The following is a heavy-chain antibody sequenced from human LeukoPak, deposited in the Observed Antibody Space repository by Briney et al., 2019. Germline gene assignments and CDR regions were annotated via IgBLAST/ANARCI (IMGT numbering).Heavy chain of an antibody. J-gene: IGHJ4*02. CDR1: GYAFDSYG. CDR2: ISGYNGYT. V-gene: IGHV1-18*01. D-gene: IGHD6-6*01. CDR3: ARRAARPYYFDN. Sequence: GASVKVSCKASGYAFDSYGISWVRQAPGQGLELMGCISGYNGYTDTAQKLQGRLTMTTDASTSTAYMELTNLRSDDTAVYYCARRAARPYYFDNWGQGTLVTVSS.